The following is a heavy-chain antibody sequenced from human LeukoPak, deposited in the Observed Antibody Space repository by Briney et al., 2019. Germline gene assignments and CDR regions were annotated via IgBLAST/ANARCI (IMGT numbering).Heavy chain of an antibody. D-gene: IGHD2-2*02. J-gene: IGHJ4*02. CDR3: ARGQEDIVVVPAAIPGVFYFDY. CDR1: GGSFSGYY. V-gene: IGHV4-34*01. CDR2: IKHRGST. Sequence: SETLSLTCAVYGGSFSGYYWSWIRQPPGKGREWIGEIKHRGSTNYNPPLKSRVTISVDTSKNQFSLKLSSVTASDTAVYYCARGQEDIVVVPAAIPGVFYFDYWGQGTLVTVSS.